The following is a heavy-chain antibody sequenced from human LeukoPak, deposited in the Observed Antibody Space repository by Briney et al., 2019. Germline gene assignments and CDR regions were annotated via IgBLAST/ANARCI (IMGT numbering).Heavy chain of an antibody. CDR1: GFTFSSSW. Sequence: GSLRLSCAASGFTFSSSWMQWVRQAPGQGLVWVSRINSDESVTTYTNSVKGRFTISRDNAKSTLYLQMNSLRAEDTAMYYCVRSRFTTSSFDYWGQGTLVTVSS. CDR2: INSDESVT. D-gene: IGHD2-2*01. V-gene: IGHV3-74*03. J-gene: IGHJ4*02. CDR3: VRSRFTTSSFDY.